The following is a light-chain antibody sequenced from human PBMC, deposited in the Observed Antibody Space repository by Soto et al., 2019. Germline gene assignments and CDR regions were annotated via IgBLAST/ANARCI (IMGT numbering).Light chain of an antibody. Sequence: ETVLTQSPGTLSLSPGDRATLSCRASQRVSTSYVAWYQQKPGQAPRLLIYHASTRATGIPDRCSGSGSGTDFTLTISRLEPEDFAVYYCQQYSNSPRTFGPGTKVDIK. J-gene: IGKJ3*01. V-gene: IGKV3-20*01. CDR1: QRVSTSY. CDR3: QQYSNSPRT. CDR2: HAS.